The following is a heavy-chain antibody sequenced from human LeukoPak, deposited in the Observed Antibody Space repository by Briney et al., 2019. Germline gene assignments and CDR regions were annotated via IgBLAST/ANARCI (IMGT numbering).Heavy chain of an antibody. J-gene: IGHJ4*02. V-gene: IGHV4-59*08. CDR2: IYYSGST. CDR3: AHITMVRGVMEYYFDY. CDR1: GGSISIYY. D-gene: IGHD3-10*01. Sequence: SETLSLTCTVSGGSISIYYWSWIRQPPGKGLEWIGYIYYSGSTNYNPSLKSRVTISVDTSKNQFSLKLSSVTAADTAVYYCAHITMVRGVMEYYFDYWGQGTLVTVSS.